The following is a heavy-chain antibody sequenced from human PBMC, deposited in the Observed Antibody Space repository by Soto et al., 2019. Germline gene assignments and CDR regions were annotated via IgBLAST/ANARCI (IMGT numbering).Heavy chain of an antibody. V-gene: IGHV4-59*01. CDR3: ARDSGSYFDY. CDR1: GGSISSYY. J-gene: IGHJ4*02. Sequence: PSDTLSLTCTVSGGSISSYYWSWIRQPPGKGLEWIGYIYYSGSTNYNPSLKSRVTISVDTSKNQFSLKLSSVTAADTAVYYCARDSGSYFDYWGQGTLVTVSS. CDR2: IYYSGST. D-gene: IGHD1-26*01.